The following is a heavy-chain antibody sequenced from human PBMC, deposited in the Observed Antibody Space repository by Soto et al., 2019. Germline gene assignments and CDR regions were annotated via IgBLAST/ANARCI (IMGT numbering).Heavy chain of an antibody. V-gene: IGHV3-64*01. CDR1: GFTFSYYA. CDR3: AREGYCSSTSCYSFDY. CDR2: ISSNGGST. Sequence: EVQLVESGGGLVQPGGSLRLSCAASGFTFSYYAMHWVRQAPGKGLEYVSAISSNGGSTYYANSVKGRFTISRDNSENTLYLQMGSLRAEDMAVYYCAREGYCSSTSCYSFDYWGQGTLVTVSS. D-gene: IGHD2-2*01. J-gene: IGHJ4*02.